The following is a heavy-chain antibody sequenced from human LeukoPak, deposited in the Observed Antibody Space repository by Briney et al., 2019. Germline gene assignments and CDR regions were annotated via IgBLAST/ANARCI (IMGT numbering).Heavy chain of an antibody. V-gene: IGHV1-18*01. CDR2: ISAYNGNT. CDR1: VYSFSIYG. CDR3: ARGYKPPDFDY. J-gene: IGHJ4*02. D-gene: IGHD1-14*01. Sequence: GASVKVSCKASVYSFSIYGITWVRQTLGQGLEWMGWISAYNGNTNYAQNLQGRDTMTTDTSTSTAYMELRTLTSVDTAVYYCARGYKPPDFDYWGQGTLVTVSS.